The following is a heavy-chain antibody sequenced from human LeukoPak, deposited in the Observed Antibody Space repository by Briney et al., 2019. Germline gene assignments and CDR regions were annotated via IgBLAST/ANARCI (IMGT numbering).Heavy chain of an antibody. V-gene: IGHV3-53*01. D-gene: IGHD2-2*01. Sequence: PGGSLRLSCAASGFTVSSNYISWVRQAPGKGLEWVSVIHSGGNTYCADSVKGRFTISRDSSKNTLYLQMNSLRAEDTAVYYCARVGSTSRAPNVWGQGTMVTVSS. CDR3: ARVGSTSRAPNV. CDR2: IHSGGNT. CDR1: GFTVSSNY. J-gene: IGHJ3*01.